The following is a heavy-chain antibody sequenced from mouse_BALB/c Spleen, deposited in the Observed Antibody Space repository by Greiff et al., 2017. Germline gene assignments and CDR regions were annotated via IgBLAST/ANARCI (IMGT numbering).Heavy chain of an antibody. J-gene: IGHJ3*01. CDR3: ARDGSWFAY. D-gene: IGHD2-3*01. Sequence: QVQLKQSGAELMKPGASVKISCKATGYTFSSYWIEWVKQRPGHGLEWIGEILPGSGSTNYNEKFKGKATFTADTSSNTAYMQLSSLTSEDSAVYYCARDGSWFAYWGQGTLVTVSA. CDR2: ILPGSGST. CDR1: GYTFSSYW. V-gene: IGHV1-9*01.